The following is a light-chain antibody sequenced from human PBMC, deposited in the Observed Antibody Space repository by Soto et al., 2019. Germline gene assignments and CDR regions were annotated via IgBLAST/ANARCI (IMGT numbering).Light chain of an antibody. CDR1: QYIDTK. J-gene: IGKJ1*01. V-gene: IGKV3-11*01. Sequence: EVLMTQSPATMSLSPGERATLYCRASQYIDTKLAWYQQKAGQAPRLLIYDASNRATGIPARFSGSGSGTDFTLTISSLEPEDFAVYYCQQRSNWPPTFGQGTRWIS. CDR2: DAS. CDR3: QQRSNWPPT.